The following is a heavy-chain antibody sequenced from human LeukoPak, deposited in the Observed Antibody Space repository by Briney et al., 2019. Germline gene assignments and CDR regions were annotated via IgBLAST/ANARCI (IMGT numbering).Heavy chain of an antibody. V-gene: IGHV4-39*07. CDR2: IYHSGST. D-gene: IGHD5-18*01. Sequence: SETLSLTCTVSGDSISSSTYYWGWIRQPPGKGLEWIGSIYHSGSTYYNPSLKSRVTISVDTSKNQFSLKLSSVTAADTAVYYCARANQGYSYGYVWFDPWGQGTLVTVSS. J-gene: IGHJ5*02. CDR1: GDSISSSTYY. CDR3: ARANQGYSYGYVWFDP.